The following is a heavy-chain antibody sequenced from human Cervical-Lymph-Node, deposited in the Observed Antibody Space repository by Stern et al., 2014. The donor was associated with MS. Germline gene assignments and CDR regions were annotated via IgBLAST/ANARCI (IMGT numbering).Heavy chain of an antibody. CDR3: AFSSSWAFGN. V-gene: IGHV2-70*01. CDR1: GFSLDTSGKC. CDR2: IDWDDDK. J-gene: IGHJ4*02. D-gene: IGHD3-22*01. Sequence: QVTLKESGPALVNSRQTLTLTCTFSGFSLDTSGKCVSWIRQSPGKALEWLALIDWDDDKHYSTSLKTRLTISKDTPKNQVVLTMTDMEPVDTATYYCAFSSSWAFGNWGQGTQVTVSS.